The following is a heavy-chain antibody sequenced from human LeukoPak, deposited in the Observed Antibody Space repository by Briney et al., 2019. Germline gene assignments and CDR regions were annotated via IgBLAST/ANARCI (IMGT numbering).Heavy chain of an antibody. CDR3: ARDLSGSYPRIDY. CDR2: INPNSGGT. D-gene: IGHD1-26*01. CDR1: GYTFTGYY. Sequence: ASVKVSCKASGYTFTGYYMRWVRQAPGQGLEWMGWINPNSGGTNYAQKFQGRVTMTRDTSISTAYMELSRLRSDDTAVYYCARDLSGSYPRIDYWGQGTLVTVSS. J-gene: IGHJ4*02. V-gene: IGHV1-2*02.